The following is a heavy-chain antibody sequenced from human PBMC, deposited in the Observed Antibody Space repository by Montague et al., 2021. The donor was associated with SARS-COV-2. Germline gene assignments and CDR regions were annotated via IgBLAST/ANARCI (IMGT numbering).Heavy chain of an antibody. CDR2: LSTSGST. Sequence: SETLSLTCSVSGGSITTYYWSWVRQPAGKRLEWIGRLSTSGSTNXNPSLKSRVTMSLDTSKNQFSLKLTSVTAADTAVYYCAGDAPSANSPATSWSGSWGQGTLVTVSS. D-gene: IGHD2-2*01. CDR1: GGSITTYY. CDR3: AGDAPSANSPATSWSGS. V-gene: IGHV4-4*07. J-gene: IGHJ5*01.